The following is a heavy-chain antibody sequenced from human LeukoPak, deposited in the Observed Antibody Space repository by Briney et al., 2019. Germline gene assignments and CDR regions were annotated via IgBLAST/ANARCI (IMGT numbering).Heavy chain of an antibody. CDR3: ARGTLEYSRMDV. CDR2: IIPIFGTA. CDR1: GGTFSSYA. V-gene: IGHV1-69*05. Sequence: ASVKVSCKASGGTFSSYAISWVRQAPGQGLEWMGGIIPIFGTANYAQKFQGRVTITTDESTSTAYMELSSLRSEDTAVYYCARGTLEYSRMDVWGKGTTVTVSS. J-gene: IGHJ6*04. D-gene: IGHD6-6*01.